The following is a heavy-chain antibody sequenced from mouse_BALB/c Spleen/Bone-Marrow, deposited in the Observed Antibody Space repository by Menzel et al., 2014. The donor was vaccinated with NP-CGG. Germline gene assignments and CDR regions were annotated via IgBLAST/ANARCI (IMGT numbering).Heavy chain of an antibody. Sequence: EVQLQESGAELVKPGASVKLSCTASGFNIKDTYMHWVKQRPEQGLEWIGRIDPANGNTKYDPKFQGKATITADTSSNTAYLQLSSLTSEDTAVYYCATYYRYDRRFAYWGQGTLVTVSA. CDR2: IDPANGNT. D-gene: IGHD2-14*01. V-gene: IGHV14-3*02. CDR1: GFNIKDTY. CDR3: ATYYRYDRRFAY. J-gene: IGHJ3*01.